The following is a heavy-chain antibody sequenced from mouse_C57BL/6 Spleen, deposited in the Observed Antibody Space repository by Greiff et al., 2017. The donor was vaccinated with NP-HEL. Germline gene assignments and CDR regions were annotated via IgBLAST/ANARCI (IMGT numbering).Heavy chain of an antibody. CDR3: ARSYYYGSMGYFDV. D-gene: IGHD1-1*01. J-gene: IGHJ1*03. CDR1: GYTFTSYW. CDR2: IDPSDSYT. V-gene: IGHV1-69*01. Sequence: VQLQQPGAELVMPGASVKLSCKASGYTFTSYWMHWVKQRPGQGLEWIGEIDPSDSYTNYNQKFKGKSTLTVDKSSSTAYMQLSSLTSEDSAVYYCARSYYYGSMGYFDVWGTGTTVTVSS.